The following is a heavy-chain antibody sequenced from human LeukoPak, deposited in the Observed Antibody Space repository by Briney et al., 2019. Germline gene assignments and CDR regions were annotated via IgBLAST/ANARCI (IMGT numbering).Heavy chain of an antibody. CDR2: IYSGGSP. V-gene: IGHV3-53*04. D-gene: IGHD6-13*01. Sequence: GGSLRLSCAASGFTVSSNYMSWVRQAPGKGLEWVSVIYSGGSPYYADSVKGRFTISRHNSKNTLYLQMNSLRAEDTAVYYCARGIAAAGLYYFDYWGQGTLVTVSS. CDR1: GFTVSSNY. J-gene: IGHJ4*02. CDR3: ARGIAAAGLYYFDY.